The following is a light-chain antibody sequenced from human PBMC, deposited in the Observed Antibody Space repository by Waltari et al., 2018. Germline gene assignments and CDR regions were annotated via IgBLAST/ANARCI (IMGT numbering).Light chain of an antibody. CDR2: GAS. Sequence: EIVLTQSPGTLSLSPGERATLSCRASQSVSSSDLAWYQQKPGQAPRLRIYGASSRATGIPDRFSGSGSGTDFTLTISRLEPEDFAVYYCQQYGSSPTTFGQGTKVEIK. CDR3: QQYGSSPTT. V-gene: IGKV3-20*01. J-gene: IGKJ1*01. CDR1: QSVSSSD.